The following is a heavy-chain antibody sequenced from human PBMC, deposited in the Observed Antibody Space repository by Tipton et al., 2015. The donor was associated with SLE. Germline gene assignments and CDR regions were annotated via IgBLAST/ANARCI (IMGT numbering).Heavy chain of an antibody. D-gene: IGHD6-13*01. Sequence: QLVQSGGGVVQPGRSLRLSCAVSGFTFSNYGMHWVRQAPGKGLEWVAVISYDGSNKYYADSVKGRFTISRDNSKNTLYLQMNSLRAEDTAVYYCAKDGLSYSSSWYNYYYYMDVWGKGTTVTVSS. CDR2: ISYDGSNK. V-gene: IGHV3-30*18. CDR1: GFTFSNYG. CDR3: AKDGLSYSSSWYNYYYYMDV. J-gene: IGHJ6*03.